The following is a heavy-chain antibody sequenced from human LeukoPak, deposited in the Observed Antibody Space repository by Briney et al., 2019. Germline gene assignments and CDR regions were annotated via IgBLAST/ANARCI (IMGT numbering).Heavy chain of an antibody. V-gene: IGHV4-39*01. CDR1: GVSISSSSYY. J-gene: IGHJ4*02. CDR2: IYYSGST. CDR3: ARQGAGEVVVVPAAMLNFDY. D-gene: IGHD2-2*01. Sequence: SEPLSLTCTVSGVSISSSSYYWGWLRQPPGKGLEWIGSIYYSGSTYYNPSLKSRVTISVDTSKNQFSLKLSSVTAADTAVYYCARQGAGEVVVVPAAMLNFDYWGQGTLVTVSS.